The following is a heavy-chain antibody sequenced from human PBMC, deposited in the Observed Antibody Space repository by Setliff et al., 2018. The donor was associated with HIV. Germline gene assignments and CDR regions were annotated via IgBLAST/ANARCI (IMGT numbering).Heavy chain of an antibody. V-gene: IGHV1-18*01. CDR3: ARDLSRRSWFDP. CDR2: ISAYNGNT. CDR1: GGTFSSYA. J-gene: IGHJ5*02. D-gene: IGHD2-2*01. Sequence: GASVKVSCKPSGGTFSSYAISWVRQAPGQGLEWMGWISAYNGNTNYAQKLQGRVTMTRDTSISTAYMELSRLRSDDTAVYYCARDLSRRSWFDPWGQGTLVTVSS.